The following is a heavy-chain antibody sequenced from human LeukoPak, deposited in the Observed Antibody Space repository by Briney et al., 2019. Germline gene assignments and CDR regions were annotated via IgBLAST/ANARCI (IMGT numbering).Heavy chain of an antibody. Sequence: ASVKVSCKGSGYSFTTFGISWVRQAPGQGFEWMGWISTYNGNTNYAQKFEARITLTTDSSTNTANMELRSLRSDDTAMYYCARDPFGFGIDYWGQGTLGTVSS. CDR3: ARDPFGFGIDY. J-gene: IGHJ4*02. CDR2: ISTYNGNT. CDR1: GYSFTTFG. D-gene: IGHD3-10*01. V-gene: IGHV1-18*04.